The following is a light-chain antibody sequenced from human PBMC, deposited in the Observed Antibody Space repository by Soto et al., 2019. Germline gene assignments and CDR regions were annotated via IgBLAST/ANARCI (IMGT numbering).Light chain of an antibody. Sequence: EIVLTQSPATLSLSPGERATLSCRASQTIRYYLAWYQQKPGQAPRLLIYDASNRATGIPTRFSGSGSGTDFTLTISSLEPDDFAVYYCQQRSNWPPVTFGQGTRLDIK. CDR2: DAS. CDR3: QQRSNWPPVT. V-gene: IGKV3-11*01. CDR1: QTIRYY. J-gene: IGKJ5*01.